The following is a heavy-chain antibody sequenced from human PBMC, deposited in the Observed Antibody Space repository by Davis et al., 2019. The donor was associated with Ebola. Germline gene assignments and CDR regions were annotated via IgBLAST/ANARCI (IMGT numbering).Heavy chain of an antibody. CDR2: INWNGGNT. V-gene: IGHV3-20*04. J-gene: IGHJ3*01. CDR1: GFVFSSYV. Sequence: GGSLRLSCAASGFVFSSYVMSWVRRAPGKGLERVSGINWNGGNTAYADSVKGRFTISRDNARDSLYLQMNSLRVEDTAIYYCAKDTSNVWFDVWGQGTMVTVSS. CDR3: AKDTSNVWFDV. D-gene: IGHD6-19*01.